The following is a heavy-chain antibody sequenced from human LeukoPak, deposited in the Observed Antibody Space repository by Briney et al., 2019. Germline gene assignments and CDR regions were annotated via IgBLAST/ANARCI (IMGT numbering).Heavy chain of an antibody. V-gene: IGHV4-31*03. CDR3: ARDKYGSGSDYYYYYGMDV. CDR2: IYYSGST. D-gene: IGHD3-10*01. CDR1: GGSISSGGYY. J-gene: IGHJ6*02. Sequence: SETRSLTCTVPGGSISSGGYYWSWIRQHPGKGLEWIGYIYYSGSTYYNPSLKNRVTISVDTSKNQFSLKLSSVTAADTAVYYCARDKYGSGSDYYYYYGMDVWGQGTTVTVTS.